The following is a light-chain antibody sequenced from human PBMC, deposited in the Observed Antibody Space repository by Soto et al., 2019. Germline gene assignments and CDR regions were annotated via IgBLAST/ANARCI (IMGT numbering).Light chain of an antibody. CDR2: GAS. CDR3: QQYGSSPFT. Sequence: EIVLTQSPGTLSLSPGERATLSCRASQSVSSSYLAWYQHKPGRAPRLLIYGASSRATGIPDRFSGSGSGTDFTLTISRLEPEDFAVYYCQQYGSSPFTLGPGTKVDIK. CDR1: QSVSSSY. V-gene: IGKV3-20*01. J-gene: IGKJ3*01.